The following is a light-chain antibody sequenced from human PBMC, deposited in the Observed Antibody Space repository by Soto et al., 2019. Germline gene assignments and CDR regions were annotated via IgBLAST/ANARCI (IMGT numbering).Light chain of an antibody. CDR1: QSVSSN. CDR2: GAS. V-gene: IGKV3-15*01. CDR3: QQYNNWPPIT. J-gene: IGKJ5*01. Sequence: EIVMTQSPATLSVSPGERATLSGRASQSVSSNLAWYQQKPGQAPRLLIYGASTRAIGIPARFSGSRSGTEFTLTISSLQSEDFAVYYCQQYNNWPPITFGRGTRLEIK.